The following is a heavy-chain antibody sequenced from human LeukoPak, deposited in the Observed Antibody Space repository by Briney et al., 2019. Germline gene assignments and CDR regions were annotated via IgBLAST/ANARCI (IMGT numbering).Heavy chain of an antibody. Sequence: ASVKVSCKASGYTFTGYYMHWVRQAPGQGLEWMGWINPNSGGTNYAQKFQGRVTMTRDTSISTAYMELSRLRSDDTAVYYCARDQLDLLSGFDYWGQGTLVTLSS. V-gene: IGHV1-2*02. J-gene: IGHJ4*02. CDR1: GYTFTGYY. CDR3: ARDQLDLLSGFDY. CDR2: INPNSGGT. D-gene: IGHD2-15*01.